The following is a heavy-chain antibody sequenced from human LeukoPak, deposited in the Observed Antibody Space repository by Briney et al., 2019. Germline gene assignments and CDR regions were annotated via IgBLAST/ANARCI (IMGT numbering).Heavy chain of an antibody. CDR1: GGSFSGYY. CDR2: VYYSGST. CDR3: ARIHRYCSGGACYVLDN. D-gene: IGHD2-15*01. J-gene: IGHJ4*02. V-gene: IGHV4-59*01. Sequence: NPSETLSLTCVVSGGSFSGYYWGWIRQPPGRGLEWIGYVYYSGSTNYNPSFKSRITISVDTSRNQFSLQLSSVTAADTAVYYCARIHRYCSGGACYVLDNWGQGTLVAVSS.